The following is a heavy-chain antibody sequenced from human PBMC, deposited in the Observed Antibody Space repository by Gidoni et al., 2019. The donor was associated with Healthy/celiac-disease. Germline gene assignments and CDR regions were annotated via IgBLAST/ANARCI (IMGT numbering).Heavy chain of an antibody. D-gene: IGHD4-17*01. Sequence: QVQLVESGGGVVQPGRSLRLSCAASGFTFSSYGMHWVRQAPGKGLEWVAVIWYDGSNKYYADSVKGRFTISRDNSKNTLYLQMNSLRAEDTAVYYCARGATVTTVGWFDPWGQGTLVTVSS. CDR1: GFTFSSYG. CDR2: IWYDGSNK. V-gene: IGHV3-33*01. J-gene: IGHJ5*02. CDR3: ARGATVTTVGWFDP.